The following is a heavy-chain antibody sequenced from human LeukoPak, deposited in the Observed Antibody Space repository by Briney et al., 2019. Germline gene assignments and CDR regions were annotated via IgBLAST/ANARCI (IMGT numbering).Heavy chain of an antibody. CDR2: ISSSGSTI. D-gene: IGHD3-10*01. Sequence: PGGSLRLSCGASGFTSSSYEMNWARQAPGKGLEWVSYISSSGSTIYYADSVQGRFTISRDNAKNSLYLQMNSLRAEDTAVYYCARGPYASGSYGRRGWVHYMDVWGKGTTVTVSS. J-gene: IGHJ6*03. CDR1: GFTSSSYE. V-gene: IGHV3-48*03. CDR3: ARGPYASGSYGRRGWVHYMDV.